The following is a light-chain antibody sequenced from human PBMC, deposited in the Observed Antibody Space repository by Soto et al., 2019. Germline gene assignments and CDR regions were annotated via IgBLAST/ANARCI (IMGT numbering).Light chain of an antibody. J-gene: IGKJ4*01. CDR3: KPYHHWPLT. Sequence: EIVLTQSPGTLSLSPGERYTLSCRASQSVSNNYLAWYQQKPGQAPRLLIYGASNRATGIPDRFSGSGSGTDFTLTISRLEPEDFAVYYCKPYHHWPLTVGGGTQVEIK. CDR2: GAS. CDR1: QSVSNNY. V-gene: IGKV3-20*01.